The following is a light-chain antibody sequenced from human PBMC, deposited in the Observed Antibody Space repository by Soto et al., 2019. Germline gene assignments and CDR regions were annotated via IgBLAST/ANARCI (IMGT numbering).Light chain of an antibody. Sequence: QSALTQPASVSGSPGQWVTISCTGTSSDVGSYNLVSWYQQHPGKAPKLMIYEGNKRPSGVSNRFSGSKSANTASLTISGLQTEDEDYYYCCSYAGTSTLVFGTGTKLTVL. V-gene: IGLV2-23*01. CDR3: CSYAGTSTLV. J-gene: IGLJ1*01. CDR2: EGN. CDR1: SSDVGSYNL.